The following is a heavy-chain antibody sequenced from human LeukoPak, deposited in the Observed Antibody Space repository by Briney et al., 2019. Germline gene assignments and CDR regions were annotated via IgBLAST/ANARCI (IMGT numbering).Heavy chain of an antibody. CDR1: GGSISSYY. CDR2: IYYSGST. CDR3: ARDRSEFDY. J-gene: IGHJ4*02. Sequence: SETLSLTCTVSGGSISSYYWSWIRQPPGKGLEWIGYIYYSGSTNYNPSLKSRLTISVDTSKNQYSLKLNSVTAADTAVYYCARDRSEFDYWGQGTLVTVSS. V-gene: IGHV4-59*01.